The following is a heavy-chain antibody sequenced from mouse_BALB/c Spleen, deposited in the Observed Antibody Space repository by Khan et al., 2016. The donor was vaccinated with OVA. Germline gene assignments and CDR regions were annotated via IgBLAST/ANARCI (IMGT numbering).Heavy chain of an antibody. CDR2: ISSGGTT. CDR3: ASLYYIAY. CDR1: GFTFSSYA. V-gene: IGHV5-6-5*01. J-gene: IGHJ3*01. Sequence: EVQLVESGGGLVKPGGSLKLSCAASGFTFSSYAMSWVRQTPEKRLEWVASISSGGTTYYPDSVKGRFTISRDNDRNILYLQMSSLRSEDTAMYYCASLYYIAYWGQGTLVTVSA. D-gene: IGHD2-1*01.